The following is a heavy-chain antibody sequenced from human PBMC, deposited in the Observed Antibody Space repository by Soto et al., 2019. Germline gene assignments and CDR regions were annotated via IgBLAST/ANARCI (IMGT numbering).Heavy chain of an antibody. CDR2: ISYDETNE. Sequence: QVQLVESGGGLVQPGGSLRLTCVASGFTFGSHGMQWVRQAPGKGLEWVAVISYDETNEYYVDSVKGRFTLSRDNSKSTLYLQMNRLRPEDTAVYKCAKDLRTTISDYGMDVWGQGTTVTVSS. J-gene: IGHJ6*02. CDR1: GFTFGSHG. CDR3: AKDLRTTISDYGMDV. D-gene: IGHD2-21*01. V-gene: IGHV3-30*18.